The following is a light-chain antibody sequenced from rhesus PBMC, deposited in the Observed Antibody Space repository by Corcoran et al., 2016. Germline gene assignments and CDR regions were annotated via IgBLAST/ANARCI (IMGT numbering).Light chain of an antibody. J-gene: IGKJ1*01. CDR2: KAS. V-gene: IGKV1-74*01. Sequence: DIQMTQSPSSLSASVGDRVTITCRASGNINNNLNWYTQRPGKAPNLLIYKASTFQSGVPSRFGGSGSGTYYTFTISSLQPEDVATYYCQHGYGTPWTCGQGTKVEIK. CDR1: GNINNN. CDR3: QHGYGTPWT.